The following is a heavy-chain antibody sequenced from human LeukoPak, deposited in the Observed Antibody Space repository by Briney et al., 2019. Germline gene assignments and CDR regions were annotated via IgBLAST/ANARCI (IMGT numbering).Heavy chain of an antibody. CDR2: ISAYNGNT. D-gene: IGHD3-10*01. Sequence: PGPGHERMGWISAYNGNTNYAQKLQGRVTMTTDTSTSTAYMELRSLRSDDTAVYYCARDRTSEELDYWGQGTLVTVSS. CDR3: ARDRTSEELDY. V-gene: IGHV1-18*01. J-gene: IGHJ4*02.